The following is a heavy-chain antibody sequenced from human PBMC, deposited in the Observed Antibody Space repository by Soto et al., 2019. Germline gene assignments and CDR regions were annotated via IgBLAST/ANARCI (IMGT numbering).Heavy chain of an antibody. CDR3: ARESENLTSNFDY. Sequence: EVQLVESGGGLVKPGGSLRLSCAASGFTFTRYSMNWVRQAPGKGLEWVSSISSTTNYIYYADSMKGRITISGDNSKNLHLLENNSLRAEDTAVYYCARESENLTSNFDYWGQGGLVTVSS. CDR1: GFTFTRYS. CDR2: ISSTTNYI. V-gene: IGHV3-21*06. J-gene: IGHJ4*02.